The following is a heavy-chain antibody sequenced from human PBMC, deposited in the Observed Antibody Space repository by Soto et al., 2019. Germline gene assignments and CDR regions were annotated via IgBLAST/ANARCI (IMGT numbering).Heavy chain of an antibody. J-gene: IGHJ4*02. V-gene: IGHV1-2*04. D-gene: IGHD2-2*01. CDR1: GYTFTGYY. CDR3: ARDMGLGYCSSTSCSQYYFDY. Sequence: ASVKVPCKASGYTFTGYYMHWVRQAPGQGLEWMGWINPNSGGTNYAQKFQGWVTMTRDASISTAYMELSRLRSDDTAVYYCARDMGLGYCSSTSCSQYYFDYWGQGTLVTVSS. CDR2: INPNSGGT.